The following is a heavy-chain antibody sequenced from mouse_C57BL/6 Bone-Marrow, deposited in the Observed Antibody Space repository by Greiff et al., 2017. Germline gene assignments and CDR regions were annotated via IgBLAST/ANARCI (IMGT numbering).Heavy chain of an antibody. D-gene: IGHD2-2*01. J-gene: IGHJ3*01. CDR3: ARDGYDGAWFAY. Sequence: QVQLQQPGAELVMPGASVKLSCKASGYTFTSSWLHWVKQRPGQGLEWIGELDPSDSYPNYNQKFKGKSTLTVDKSSSPAYMQLSSLTSEDSAVYYGARDGYDGAWFAYWGQGTLVTVSA. V-gene: IGHV1-69*01. CDR2: LDPSDSYP. CDR1: GYTFTSSW.